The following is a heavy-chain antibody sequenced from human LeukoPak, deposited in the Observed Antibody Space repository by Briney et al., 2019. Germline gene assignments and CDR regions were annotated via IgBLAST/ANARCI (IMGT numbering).Heavy chain of an antibody. Sequence: SETLSLTCTVSGGSIRTTSCYWGWIRQSPGREPEWIGTIYFSGSTYYNPSLESRVTISVDTSNNQFSLKLNSVTAADTAVYYCARGGTFWDSWGQGTLVTVSS. V-gene: IGHV4-39*07. CDR1: GGSIRTTSCY. D-gene: IGHD3-3*01. J-gene: IGHJ4*02. CDR2: IYFSGST. CDR3: ARGGTFWDS.